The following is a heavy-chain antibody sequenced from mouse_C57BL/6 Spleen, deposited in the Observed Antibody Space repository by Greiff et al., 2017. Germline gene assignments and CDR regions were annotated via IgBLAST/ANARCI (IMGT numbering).Heavy chain of an antibody. V-gene: IGHV5-16*01. CDR3: AREGLRQGYYYAMDY. Sequence: DVKLVESEGGLVQPGSSMKLSCTASGFTFSDYYMAWVRQVPEKGLEWVANINYDGSSTYYLDSLKSRFIISRDNAKNILYLQMSSLKSEDTATYYCAREGLRQGYYYAMDYWGQGTSVTVSS. D-gene: IGHD2-4*01. J-gene: IGHJ4*01. CDR1: GFTFSDYY. CDR2: INYDGSST.